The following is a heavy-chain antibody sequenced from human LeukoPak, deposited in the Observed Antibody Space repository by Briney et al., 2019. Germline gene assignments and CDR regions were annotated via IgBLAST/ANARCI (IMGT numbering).Heavy chain of an antibody. CDR3: ARDVGYDSSGVDY. D-gene: IGHD3-22*01. J-gene: IGHJ4*02. CDR1: GFPVSSNY. CDR2: NYSGGST. V-gene: IGHV3-66*01. Sequence: AGGSLRLSCAASGFPVSSNYMRWLPQAPGKGLEWVSANYSGGSTDYADSVEGRFTISRDNTKNTVYLQMNSLKAEDTAVYYGARDVGYDSSGVDYWGQGTLVTVSS.